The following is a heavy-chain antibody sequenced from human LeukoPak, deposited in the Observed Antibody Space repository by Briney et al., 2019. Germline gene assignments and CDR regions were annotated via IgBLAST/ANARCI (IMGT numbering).Heavy chain of an antibody. D-gene: IGHD3-10*01. CDR1: GFTFSSYS. J-gene: IGHJ3*02. CDR3: ARDAYYYGSGSYSQGAFDI. CDR2: ISSSSSYI. V-gene: IGHV3-21*01. Sequence: GGSLRLSCAASGFTFSSYSMNWVRQAPGKGLEWVSSISSSSSYIYYADSVKGRFTISRDNAKNSLYLQMNSLRAEDTAVYYCARDAYYYGSGSYSQGAFDIWGQGTMVTVSS.